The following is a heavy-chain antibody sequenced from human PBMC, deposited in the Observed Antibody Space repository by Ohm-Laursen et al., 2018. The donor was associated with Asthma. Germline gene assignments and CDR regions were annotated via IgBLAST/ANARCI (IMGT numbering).Heavy chain of an antibody. CDR3: ARLDWVQSMLDS. CDR2: MSYRGGI. D-gene: IGHD3-9*01. Sequence: SETLSLTCSVSGASVGDSTWSWSWVRQPPGKELQFIAYMSYRGGINYNPSLQSRVTLSIDTSKNQVSLRLISVTAADSALYFCARLDWVQSMLDSWGQGNLVTVSS. V-gene: IGHV4-59*02. J-gene: IGHJ4*02. CDR1: GASVGDSTWS.